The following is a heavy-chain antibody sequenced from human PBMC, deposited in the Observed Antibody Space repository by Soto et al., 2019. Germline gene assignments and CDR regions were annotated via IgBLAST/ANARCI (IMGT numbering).Heavy chain of an antibody. D-gene: IGHD2-15*01. Sequence: XGTLALTCTVSGASNSDHKWHWIRRPPGMGLEWIGYTYYSGYTSYNPSLKSRITISVDTSKNQFSLTLNSVTAADTAVYYCAREWSALDFWGQGTLVTVSS. V-gene: IGHV4-59*11. CDR2: TYYSGYT. J-gene: IGHJ4*02. CDR3: AREWSALDF. CDR1: GASNSDHK.